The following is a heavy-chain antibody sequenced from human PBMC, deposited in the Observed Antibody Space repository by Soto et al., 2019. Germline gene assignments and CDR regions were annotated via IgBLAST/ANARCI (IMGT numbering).Heavy chain of an antibody. J-gene: IGHJ3*02. Sequence: QVQLQESGPGLVKPSQTLSLTCTVSGGSISSGDYYWSWIRQPPGKGLEWIGYIYYSGSTYYNPSPQSRVTISVDTSKNQFSLKLSSVTAADTAVYYCARALTIHEDAFDIWGQGTMVTVSS. CDR1: GGSISSGDYY. CDR3: ARALTIHEDAFDI. CDR2: IYYSGST. V-gene: IGHV4-30-4*01. D-gene: IGHD2-21*01.